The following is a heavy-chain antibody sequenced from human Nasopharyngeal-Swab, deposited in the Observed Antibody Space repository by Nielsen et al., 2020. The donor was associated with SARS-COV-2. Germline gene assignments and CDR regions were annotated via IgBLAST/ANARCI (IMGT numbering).Heavy chain of an antibody. CDR3: ARALLVGGYYFDY. D-gene: IGHD6-13*01. CDR2: IYSGGST. V-gene: IGHV3-53*01. J-gene: IGHJ4*02. Sequence: VRPAPGKGLEWVSVIYSGGSTYYADSVKGRFTISRDNSKNTLYLQMNSLRAEDTAVYYCARALLVGGYYFDYWGQGTLVTVSS.